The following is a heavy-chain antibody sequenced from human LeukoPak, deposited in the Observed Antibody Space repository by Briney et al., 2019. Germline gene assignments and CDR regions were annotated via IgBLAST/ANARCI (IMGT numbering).Heavy chain of an antibody. CDR3: ARDQGEGYRSSTNCYERLDY. CDR1: GCTVSSNY. D-gene: IGHD2-2*01. CDR2: IYSGSTT. Sequence: GGSLRLSCAATGCTVSSNYMSWVRQAPGKGLEWVSVIYSGSTTYYADSVKGRFTISRDNSNNALSRQMNSLRAEDTAVYNCARDQGEGYRSSTNCYERLDYWGQGTLVTVSS. V-gene: IGHV3-66*01. J-gene: IGHJ4*02.